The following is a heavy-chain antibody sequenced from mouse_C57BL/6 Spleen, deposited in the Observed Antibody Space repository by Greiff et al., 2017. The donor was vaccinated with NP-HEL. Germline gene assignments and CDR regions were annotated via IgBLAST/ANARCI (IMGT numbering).Heavy chain of an antibody. D-gene: IGHD4-1*01. J-gene: IGHJ4*01. CDR3: ARYPGHYAMDY. CDR2: IYPGGGYT. CDR1: GYTFTNYW. Sequence: QVQLKESGAELVRPGTSVKMSCKASGYTFTNYWIGWAKQRPGHGLEWIGDIYPGGGYTNYNEKFKGEATLTADKSSSTAYMQFSSLTSEDSAIYYCARYPGHYAMDYWGQGTSVTVSS. V-gene: IGHV1-63*01.